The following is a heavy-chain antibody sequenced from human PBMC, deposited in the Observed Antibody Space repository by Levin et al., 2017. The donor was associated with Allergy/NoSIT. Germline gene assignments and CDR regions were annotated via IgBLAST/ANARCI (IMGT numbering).Heavy chain of an antibody. Sequence: SVKVSCKASGGTFSSYAISWVRQAPGQGLEWMGGIIPIFGTANYAQKFQGRVTITADESTSTAYMELSSLRSEDTAVYYCARLALQYCSSTSCYEAERRYYYYGMDVWGQGTTVTVSS. CDR1: GGTFSSYA. V-gene: IGHV1-69*13. D-gene: IGHD2-2*01. CDR2: IIPIFGTA. J-gene: IGHJ6*02. CDR3: ARLALQYCSSTSCYEAERRYYYYGMDV.